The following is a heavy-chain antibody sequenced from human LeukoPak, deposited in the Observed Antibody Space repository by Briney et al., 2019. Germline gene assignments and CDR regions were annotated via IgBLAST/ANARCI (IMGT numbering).Heavy chain of an antibody. V-gene: IGHV3-11*04. Sequence: VESLRLSCAASGFTFSDYYMSWIRQAPGKGLEWVSYISSSGSTIYYADSVKGRFTISRDNAKNSLYLQMNSLRAEDTAVYYCARVRRYDFWSGYYADYWGQGTLVTVSS. J-gene: IGHJ4*02. D-gene: IGHD3-3*01. CDR3: ARVRRYDFWSGYYADY. CDR2: ISSSGSTI. CDR1: GFTFSDYY.